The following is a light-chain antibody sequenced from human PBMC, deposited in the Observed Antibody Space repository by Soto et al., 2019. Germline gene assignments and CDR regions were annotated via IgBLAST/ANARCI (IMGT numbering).Light chain of an antibody. J-gene: IGKJ4*01. CDR1: QSIATF. Sequence: EFVLTQSASTLSLSPGERATLSCRASQSIATFLVWYQQKPGQAPRLLIYDASNRATGIPARFSGSGSGTDFNLTISSLESEDFAVYYCQQRTNWPLTFGGGTKVDIK. CDR3: QQRTNWPLT. CDR2: DAS. V-gene: IGKV3-11*01.